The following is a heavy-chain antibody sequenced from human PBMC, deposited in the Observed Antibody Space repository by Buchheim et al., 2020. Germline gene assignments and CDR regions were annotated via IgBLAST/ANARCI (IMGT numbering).Heavy chain of an antibody. V-gene: IGHV1-46*03. CDR1: GYTFTSYY. CDR2: INPSGGST. Sequence: QVQLVQSGAEVKKPGASVKVSCKASGYTFTSYYMHWVRQAPGQGLEWMGIINPSGGSTSYAQKFQGRVTMTRDTSTSTVYMELSSLRSEDTAVYYCAREGSSWYLVEPPSPSLSYYFDYWGQGTL. J-gene: IGHJ4*02. D-gene: IGHD6-13*01. CDR3: AREGSSWYLVEPPSPSLSYYFDY.